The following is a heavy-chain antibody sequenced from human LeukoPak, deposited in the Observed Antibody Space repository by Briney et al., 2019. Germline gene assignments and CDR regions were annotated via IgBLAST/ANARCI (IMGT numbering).Heavy chain of an antibody. CDR3: VACRDNSCYSETFGF. J-gene: IGHJ3*01. V-gene: IGHV1-46*01. D-gene: IGHD2-15*01. CDR2: INPSGGST. CDR1: GYTFTSYY. Sequence: GASVKVSCKASGYTFTSYYMHWVRQAPGQGLEWMGIINPSGGSTSYAQKFQGRDTMTRDTSTSTVYMELSSLRSEDTAVYYCVACRDNSCYSETFGFWGLGTTVIVSS.